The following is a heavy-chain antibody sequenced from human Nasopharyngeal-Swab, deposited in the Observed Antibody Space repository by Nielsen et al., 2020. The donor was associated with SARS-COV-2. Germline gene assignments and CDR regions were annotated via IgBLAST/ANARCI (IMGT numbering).Heavy chain of an antibody. CDR3: ARQGTFMDV. V-gene: IGHV5-10-1*01. J-gene: IGHJ6*03. D-gene: IGHD2/OR15-2a*01. Sequence: PREGLEWMGRIDPIDSHTNYRPSFEGYVTMSVDKYSSTAYLQWSSLKASDTAIYYCARQGTFMDVWGTGTTVTVSS. CDR2: IDPIDSHT.